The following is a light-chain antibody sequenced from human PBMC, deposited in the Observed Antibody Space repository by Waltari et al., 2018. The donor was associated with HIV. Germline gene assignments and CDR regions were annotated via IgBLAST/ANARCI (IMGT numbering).Light chain of an antibody. J-gene: IGLJ3*02. CDR2: FNS. CDR3: QVWDSSNDHVV. Sequence: SFVLTQPPSVSVAPGTTATISCGGWHIGTTYVHWYKQLPGQAPVLVVRFNSDRPSGIPDRFSGSNSGHTATLTITSVEAGDEADYYCQVWDSSNDHVVFGGGTELTVL. V-gene: IGLV3-21*04. CDR1: HIGTTY.